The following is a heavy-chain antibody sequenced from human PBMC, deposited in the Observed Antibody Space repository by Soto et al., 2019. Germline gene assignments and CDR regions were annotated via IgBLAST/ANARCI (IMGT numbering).Heavy chain of an antibody. V-gene: IGHV4-59*01. Sequence: LQDSVPGLVKASETLSLSCSVSYGPMRGYYWSWIRQPPGKGLEWIGNIYYNGGTNYNPSLRSRVTISVDKSKNSFSLRLTSVTAADTAGYYCARDGDHDYFYGMDIWGQGTAVTVS. CDR2: IYYNGGT. J-gene: IGHJ6*02. CDR1: YGPMRGYY. CDR3: ARDGDHDYFYGMDI. D-gene: IGHD3-3*01.